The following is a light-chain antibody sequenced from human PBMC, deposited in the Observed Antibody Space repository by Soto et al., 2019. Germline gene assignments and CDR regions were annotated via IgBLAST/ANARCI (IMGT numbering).Light chain of an antibody. Sequence: DIQMTQSPSTLSASVGDRVTITCRASQSISSWLAWYQQKPGKAPELLIYKASNLESGVPSRFSGSGSGTEFTLTISSLQPDDFATYHCQQYYIYPWTFGQGTKVEIK. V-gene: IGKV1-5*03. CDR2: KAS. J-gene: IGKJ1*01. CDR3: QQYYIYPWT. CDR1: QSISSW.